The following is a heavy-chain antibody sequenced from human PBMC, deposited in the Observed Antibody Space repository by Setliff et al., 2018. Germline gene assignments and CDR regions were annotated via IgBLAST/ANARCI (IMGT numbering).Heavy chain of an antibody. Sequence: KPSETSLTCTVSGGYISSSSYYWGWIRQSPGKGLEWIGSIYYSGSTYYNPSLKSQVTISVDTSKNQFSLKLSSVTAADTAVYYCARGRGISMIVVVTHDAFDIWGQGTMVTVSS. CDR3: ARGRGISMIVVVTHDAFDI. V-gene: IGHV4-39*07. J-gene: IGHJ3*02. CDR1: GGYISSSSYY. CDR2: IYYSGST. D-gene: IGHD3-22*01.